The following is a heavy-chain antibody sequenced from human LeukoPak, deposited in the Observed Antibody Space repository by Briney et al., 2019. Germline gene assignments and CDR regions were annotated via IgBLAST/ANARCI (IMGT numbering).Heavy chain of an antibody. CDR1: GFTFSSYA. J-gene: IGHJ5*02. V-gene: IGHV3-23*01. Sequence: GGSLRLSCAASGFTFSSYAMSWVRQAPGKGLEWVSAISGSGGSTYYADSVKGRFTISRDNSKNTLYLQMNSLRAEDTAVYYCAKDPGYDFWSGYYTHWFDPWGQGTLVTVSS. CDR2: ISGSGGST. CDR3: AKDPGYDFWSGYYTHWFDP. D-gene: IGHD3-3*01.